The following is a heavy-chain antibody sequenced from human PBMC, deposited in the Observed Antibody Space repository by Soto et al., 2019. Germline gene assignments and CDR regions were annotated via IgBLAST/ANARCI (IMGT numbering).Heavy chain of an antibody. J-gene: IGHJ4*02. CDR2: ISGGGGTT. Sequence: EVQLLASGGDLVQPGGSLRLSCAASGFTFSNYAMNWVRQAPGKGLEWVSGISGGGGTTYYADSVKGRFDISRDKSYNTLYLQMNRLSVEDKALSHCARRWWPFDFLGQGILVPDTS. V-gene: IGHV3-23*01. D-gene: IGHD2-15*01. CDR3: ARRWWPFDF. CDR1: GFTFSNYA.